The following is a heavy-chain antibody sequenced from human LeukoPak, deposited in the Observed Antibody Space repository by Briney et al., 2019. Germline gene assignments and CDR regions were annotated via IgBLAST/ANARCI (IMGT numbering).Heavy chain of an antibody. V-gene: IGHV4-59*01. D-gene: IGHD1-14*01. Sequence: SETLSLTCTVSGGSISSYYWSWIRQPPGKGLEWIGYIYYSGSTNYNPSLKSRVTISVDTSKNQFSLKLSSVTAADTAVYYCARGVSDRTYYYYYGMDVWGQGTTVTVSS. CDR2: IYYSGST. CDR3: ARGVSDRTYYYYYGMDV. J-gene: IGHJ6*02. CDR1: GGSISSYY.